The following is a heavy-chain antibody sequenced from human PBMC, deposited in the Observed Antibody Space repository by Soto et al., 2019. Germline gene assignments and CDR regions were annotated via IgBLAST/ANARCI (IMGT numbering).Heavy chain of an antibody. CDR1: GFTFSSYA. J-gene: IGHJ6*02. D-gene: IGHD3-3*01. CDR2: ISYDGSNK. V-gene: IGHV3-30-3*01. CDR3: ARVTIFGVVISYGMDV. Sequence: QVQLVESGGGVVQPGGSLRLSCAASGFTFSSYAMHWGRQAPGKGLEWVAVISYDGSNKYYADSVKGRFTIPRDNSKNTLYLQMNSLRAEDTAVYYCARVTIFGVVISYGMDVWGQGTTVTVSS.